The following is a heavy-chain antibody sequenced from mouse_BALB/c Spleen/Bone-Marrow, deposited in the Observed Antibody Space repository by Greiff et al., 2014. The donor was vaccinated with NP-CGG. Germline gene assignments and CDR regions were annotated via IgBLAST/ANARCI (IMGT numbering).Heavy chain of an antibody. D-gene: IGHD4-1*01. CDR2: INPSSGYT. J-gene: IGHJ3*01. V-gene: IGHV1-4*02. Sequence: LVESGAELARPGASVKMSCKASGYTFTSYTIRWVKQRPGQGLEWIGYINPSSGYTDYNQKFKDKTTLTADKSSNTAYMQLTSLTSEDSAVYSCAREARTGAWFTYWGQGTLVTVSA. CDR1: GYTFTSYT. CDR3: AREARTGAWFTY.